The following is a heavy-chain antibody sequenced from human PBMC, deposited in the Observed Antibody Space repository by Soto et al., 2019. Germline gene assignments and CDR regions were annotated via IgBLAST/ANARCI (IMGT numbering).Heavy chain of an antibody. CDR1: GYTFTSYD. J-gene: IGHJ4*02. Sequence: QVQLVQSGAEVKKPGASVKVSCKASGYTFTSYDINWVRQATGQGLEWIGWMSPKTGNTGYAQKCQGRVTMTSNPSISTAYMELSSLTSEDTAVYYCARGPPDWGFDYWGQGTLVPVSS. D-gene: IGHD7-27*01. CDR2: MSPKTGNT. CDR3: ARGPPDWGFDY. V-gene: IGHV1-8*01.